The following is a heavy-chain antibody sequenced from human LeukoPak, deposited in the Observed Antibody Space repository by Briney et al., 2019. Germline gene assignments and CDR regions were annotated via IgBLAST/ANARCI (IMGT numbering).Heavy chain of an antibody. D-gene: IGHD4-17*01. V-gene: IGHV4-39*07. CDR1: GFSISSTSYY. Sequence: PSETLSLTCTVSGFSISSTSYYWGSIRQPPGKGLEWIGSIYYSGSTYYNPSLKSRVTISVDTSKNQFSLKLSSVTAADTAEYYCARVPPTVTASYWYFDLWGRGTLVTVSS. CDR2: IYYSGST. CDR3: ARVPPTVTASYWYFDL. J-gene: IGHJ2*01.